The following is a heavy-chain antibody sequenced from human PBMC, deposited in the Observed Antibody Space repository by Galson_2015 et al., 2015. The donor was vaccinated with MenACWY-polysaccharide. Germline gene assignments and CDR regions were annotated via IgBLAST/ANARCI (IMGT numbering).Heavy chain of an antibody. D-gene: IGHD6-6*01. CDR2: ISSGSSTI. CDR1: GFTFSSYP. J-gene: IGHJ4*02. V-gene: IGHV3-48*01. Sequence: SLRLSCAASGFTFSSYPMNWVRQAPGKGLEWLSYISSGSSTIYYADSVKGRFTISRDNAKNSLYLQINSLRAEDTAVYYCARGRPDYWGQGTLVTVSS. CDR3: ARGRPDY.